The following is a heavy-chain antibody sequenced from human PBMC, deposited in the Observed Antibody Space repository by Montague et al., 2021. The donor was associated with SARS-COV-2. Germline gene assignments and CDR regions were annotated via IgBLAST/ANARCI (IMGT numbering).Heavy chain of an antibody. D-gene: IGHD4-11*01. V-gene: IGHV4-4*08. CDR1: GDSISNYS. Sequence: SETLSLTCSVSGDSISNYSWSWIRQSPGKGLEWIGYIYYSGSTNYSPSLTSRVTISVDTSKNQVSLKLTSVSAADTAVYYCAIELRVTTVTSHMYHYAMDVWGQGTTVTVSS. CDR2: IYYSGST. J-gene: IGHJ6*02. CDR3: AIELRVTTVTSHMYHYAMDV.